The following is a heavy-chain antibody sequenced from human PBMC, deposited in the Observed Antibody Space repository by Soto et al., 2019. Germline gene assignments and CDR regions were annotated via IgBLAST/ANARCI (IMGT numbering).Heavy chain of an antibody. J-gene: IGHJ4*02. CDR3: ARSGGSFNFDY. V-gene: IGHV4-4*07. CDR2: IQGSGNT. D-gene: IGHD1-26*01. CDR1: GGSISSYY. Sequence: SETLSLTCSVSGGSISSYYWSWIRQPAGKGLEWIGRIQGSGNTNYNPSLKSRVTMSGDTSKNQFSLKLSSVTAADTAVYYCARSGGSFNFDYWGQGTLVTVSS.